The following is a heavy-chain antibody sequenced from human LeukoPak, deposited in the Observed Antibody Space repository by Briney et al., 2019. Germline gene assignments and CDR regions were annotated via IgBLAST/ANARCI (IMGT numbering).Heavy chain of an antibody. CDR3: AKGIYSSGWSYFDY. CDR2: LSGSGITT. J-gene: IGHJ4*01. CDR1: GFTFSNSA. V-gene: IGHV3-23*01. D-gene: IGHD6-19*01. Sequence: GGSLRLSCAASGFTFSNSAMSWVRQALGKGLGWVSTLSGSGITTYYADSVKGRFTISRDNSKNTLYLQMNSLRAEDTAVYYCAKGIYSSGWSYFDYWGHGTLVTVSS.